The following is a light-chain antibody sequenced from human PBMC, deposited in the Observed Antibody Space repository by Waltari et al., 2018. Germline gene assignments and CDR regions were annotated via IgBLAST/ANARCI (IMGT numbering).Light chain of an antibody. CDR1: SAHIGRND. CDR2: TND. Sequence: QSVLTQPPSASGTPGQRVTITCSGSSAHIGRNDGHCYQQLPGTAPKLLISTNDQRPSGVPDRFSGSKSGTSASLAISGLRSEDEADYWCAAWDDSLSGWVFGGGTKVTVL. V-gene: IGLV1-47*01. CDR3: AAWDDSLSGWV. J-gene: IGLJ3*02.